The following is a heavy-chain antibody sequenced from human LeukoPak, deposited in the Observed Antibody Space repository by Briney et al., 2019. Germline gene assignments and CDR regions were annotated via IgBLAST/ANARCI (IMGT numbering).Heavy chain of an antibody. CDR3: ARDPVSSDVYNGMDV. CDR1: GFTFTIYA. Sequence: GGSLRLSCAVSGFTFTIYAMSWVRQAPGKGLEWVSSISSSSSYIYYADSVKGRFTISRDNAKNSLYLQMNSLRAEDTAVYYCARDPVSSDVYNGMDVWGQGTTVTVSS. D-gene: IGHD1-14*01. J-gene: IGHJ6*02. V-gene: IGHV3-21*01. CDR2: ISSSSSYI.